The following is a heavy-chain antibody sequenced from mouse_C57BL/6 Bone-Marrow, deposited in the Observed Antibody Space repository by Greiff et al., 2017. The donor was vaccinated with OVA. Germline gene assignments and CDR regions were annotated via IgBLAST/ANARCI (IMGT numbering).Heavy chain of an antibody. D-gene: IGHD4-1*01. CDR2: FYPGSGSI. CDR3: ARHEEGLTGTVRFAY. V-gene: IGHV1-62-2*01. Sequence: VKLVESGSELVKPGASVKLSCKASGYTFTEYTIHWVKQRSGQGLEWIGWFYPGSGSIKYNEKFKDKATLTADKSSSTVYMELSRLTSEDSAVYFCARHEEGLTGTVRFAYWGQGTLVTVSA. J-gene: IGHJ3*01. CDR1: GYTFTEYT.